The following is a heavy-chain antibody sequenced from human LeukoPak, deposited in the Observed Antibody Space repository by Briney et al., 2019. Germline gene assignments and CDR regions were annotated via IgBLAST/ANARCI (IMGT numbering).Heavy chain of an antibody. Sequence: GASVKVSCKASGGTFSSYAISWVRQAPGQGLEWMGGIIPIFGTANYAQKFQGRVTITTDESTSTAYMELSSLRSEDTAVYYCARSDIRYFDWLLGYWGQGTLVTVSS. CDR2: IIPIFGTA. J-gene: IGHJ4*02. CDR1: GGTFSSYA. CDR3: ARSDIRYFDWLLGY. V-gene: IGHV1-69*05. D-gene: IGHD3-9*01.